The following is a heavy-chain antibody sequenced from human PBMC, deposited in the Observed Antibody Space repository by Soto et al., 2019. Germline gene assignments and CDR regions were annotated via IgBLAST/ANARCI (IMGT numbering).Heavy chain of an antibody. Sequence: QLQLQESGSGLVRPSQTLSLTCAVSGGSISSGGYSWNWIRQPPGKGLEWIGYIYHRGGTLYNPSLKSRVTISVDKSKNQFSLKLTSVTAADTAVYYCARDQLEGNWFDPWGQGTLVTVSS. V-gene: IGHV4-30-2*01. D-gene: IGHD1-1*01. CDR1: GGSISSGGYS. J-gene: IGHJ5*02. CDR2: IYHRGGT. CDR3: ARDQLEGNWFDP.